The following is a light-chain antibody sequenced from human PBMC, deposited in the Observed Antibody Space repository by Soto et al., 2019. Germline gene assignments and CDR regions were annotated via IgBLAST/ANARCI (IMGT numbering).Light chain of an antibody. CDR2: GFS. CDR1: SSDVGAYKY. Sequence: QSALTQPASVSGSPGQSITISCTGTSSDVGAYKYVSWYQQHPGKVPKLIIYGFSNRPSGVSNRFSGSKSGNTAFLTISGHQPEDEADYYCSSFTGTTTPDVFGSGYKVTV. J-gene: IGLJ1*01. CDR3: SSFTGTTTPDV. V-gene: IGLV2-14*03.